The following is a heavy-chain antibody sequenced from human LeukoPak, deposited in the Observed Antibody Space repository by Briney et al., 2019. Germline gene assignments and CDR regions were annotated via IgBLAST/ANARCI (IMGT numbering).Heavy chain of an antibody. V-gene: IGHV3-23*01. D-gene: IGHD4-23*01. CDR3: AKFSPYGGNSY. J-gene: IGHJ4*02. Sequence: GGSLRLSCAASGFTFSSYWMTWVRQAPGKGLEWVSAISGNGAATFYADSVKGRFTISRDNSKNTLCLQMNSLKVEDTALYYCAKFSPYGGNSYWGQGTLVTVSS. CDR2: ISGNGAAT. CDR1: GFTFSSYW.